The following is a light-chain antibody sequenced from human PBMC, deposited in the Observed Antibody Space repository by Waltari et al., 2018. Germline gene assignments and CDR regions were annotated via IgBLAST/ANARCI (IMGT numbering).Light chain of an antibody. J-gene: IGLJ3*02. CDR3: GLYTSSSTWV. CDR2: DVT. Sequence: QSALTQPASVSGSPGQSITISCTGTSCVIGRYNDVSWYQQLPGKAPKLIIYDVTKGPSGVSNRFSGSKSGDTASLTISGLQAEDEADYYCGLYTSSSTWVFGGGTKVTVL. CDR1: SCVIGRYND. V-gene: IGLV2-14*03.